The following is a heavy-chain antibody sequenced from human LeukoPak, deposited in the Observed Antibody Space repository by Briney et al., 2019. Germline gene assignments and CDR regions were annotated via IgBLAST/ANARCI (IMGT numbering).Heavy chain of an antibody. Sequence: SETLSLTCTVSGGSISSYYWSWIRQPPGKGLEWSAYIYYSGSTNYNPSLKSRVTISVDTSKNQFSLKLRSVTAADTAVYYCARHRELNWFDPWGQGTLVTVSS. CDR3: ARHRELNWFDP. V-gene: IGHV4-59*08. J-gene: IGHJ5*02. CDR2: IYYSGST. D-gene: IGHD5-24*01. CDR1: GGSISSYY.